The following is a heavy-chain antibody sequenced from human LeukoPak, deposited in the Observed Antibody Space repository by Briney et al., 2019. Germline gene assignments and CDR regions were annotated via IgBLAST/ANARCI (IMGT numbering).Heavy chain of an antibody. D-gene: IGHD3-10*01. V-gene: IGHV3-74*01. Sequence: GGSLRLSCAASGFTFSSYWMHWVRQAPGKGLMWVSRINSDGSSTSYVDSVKGRFTISRDNAKSTLYLQMNFLRVDDTAVYFCAKDWGPHYASGSSYFDSWGQGTLVTVSS. CDR3: AKDWGPHYASGSSYFDS. CDR1: GFTFSSYW. J-gene: IGHJ4*02. CDR2: INSDGSST.